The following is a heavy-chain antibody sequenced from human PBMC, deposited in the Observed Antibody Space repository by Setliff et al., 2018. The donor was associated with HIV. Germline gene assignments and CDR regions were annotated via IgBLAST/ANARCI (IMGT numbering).Heavy chain of an antibody. CDR3: AKCLFWSGPGVDY. Sequence: GASLKISCAASGFTFSSYAMSWVRQAPGKGLEWVSAISGSGGSTYYADSVKGRFTISRDNSKNTLYLQMNSLRAEDTAVYYCAKCLFWSGPGVDYWGQGTPVTVSS. D-gene: IGHD3-3*01. J-gene: IGHJ4*02. CDR2: ISGSGGST. CDR1: GFTFSSYA. V-gene: IGHV3-23*01.